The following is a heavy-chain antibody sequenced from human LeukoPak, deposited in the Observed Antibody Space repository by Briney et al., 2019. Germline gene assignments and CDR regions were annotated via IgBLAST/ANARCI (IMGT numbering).Heavy chain of an antibody. D-gene: IGHD3-10*01. Sequence: GGSLRLSCAASGFSFSTYGMHWVRQAPGKGLEWVAFNSYDGSDDYYADSVKGRFTISRDNSKNTLYLQMNSLRAEDTAVYYCANENYYGSGSYADHWGQGTLVTVSS. CDR3: ANENYYGSGSYADH. V-gene: IGHV3-30*18. J-gene: IGHJ4*02. CDR2: NSYDGSDD. CDR1: GFSFSTYG.